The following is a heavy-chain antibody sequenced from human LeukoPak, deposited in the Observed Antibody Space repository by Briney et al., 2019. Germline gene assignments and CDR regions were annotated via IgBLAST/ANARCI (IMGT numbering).Heavy chain of an antibody. D-gene: IGHD4-17*01. CDR2: ISYIGSN. V-gene: IGHV4-59*11. J-gene: IGHJ3*02. Sequence: SETLSLTCTVSGGSISTHYWSWLRQPPGKGMEWIGYISYIGSNNYNPSLKSRVTISVDTSKNQFSLKLSSVTAADAAVYFCARDPTTVTNGLDIWGQGTMVTVSS. CDR3: ARDPTTVTNGLDI. CDR1: GGSISTHY.